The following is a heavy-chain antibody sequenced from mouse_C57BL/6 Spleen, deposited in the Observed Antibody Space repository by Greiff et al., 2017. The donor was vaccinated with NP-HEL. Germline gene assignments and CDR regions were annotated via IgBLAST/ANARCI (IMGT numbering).Heavy chain of an antibody. J-gene: IGHJ1*03. CDR3: ARTPGSSPYWYFDV. Sequence: QVQLQQSGAELVMPGASVKLSCKASGYTFTSYWMHWVKQRPGQGLEWIGEIDPSDSYTNYNQKFKGKSTLTVDKSSSTAYMQLSSLTSEDSAVYYCARTPGSSPYWYFDVWGTGTTVTVSS. V-gene: IGHV1-69*01. CDR2: IDPSDSYT. CDR1: GYTFTSYW. D-gene: IGHD1-1*01.